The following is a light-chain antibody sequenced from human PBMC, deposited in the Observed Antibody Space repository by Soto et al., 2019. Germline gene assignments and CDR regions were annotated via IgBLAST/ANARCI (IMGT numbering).Light chain of an antibody. CDR1: SSDVGGYTY. CDR3: SSYAGSNRV. J-gene: IGLJ1*01. Sequence: QSVLTQPPSASGSPGQSVTISCTGTSSDVGGYTYVSWYQQHPGKAPKLMIYEVSKRPSGVPDCFSGSKSGNTASLTVSGLQAEDEADYYCSSYAGSNRVFGTGTKLTVL. CDR2: EVS. V-gene: IGLV2-8*01.